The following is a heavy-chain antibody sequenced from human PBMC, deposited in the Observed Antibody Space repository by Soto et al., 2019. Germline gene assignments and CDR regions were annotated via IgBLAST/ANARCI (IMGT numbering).Heavy chain of an antibody. V-gene: IGHV3-23*01. D-gene: IGHD3-3*01. J-gene: IGHJ3*02. Sequence: GGSLRLSCAASGFTFSSYAMSWVRQAPGKGLEWVSAISGSGGSTYYADSVKGRFTISRDNSKNTLYLQMNSLRAEDTAVYYCANLYDVWSGPPDPDDAFDIWGQGTMVTVSS. CDR3: ANLYDVWSGPPDPDDAFDI. CDR1: GFTFSSYA. CDR2: ISGSGGST.